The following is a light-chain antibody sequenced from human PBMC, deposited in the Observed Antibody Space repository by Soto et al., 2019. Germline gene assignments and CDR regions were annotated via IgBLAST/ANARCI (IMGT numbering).Light chain of an antibody. CDR1: QSIRSF. V-gene: IGKV1-39*01. Sequence: IQMTQSPSSLSASVGDRETITCRASQSIRSFLNWYQQKPGKAPKLLIYAASSLQSGVPSRFSGSGSGTGFTLTITSLQPEDSATYHCQQSYITPLTFGQGTRLEIK. CDR3: QQSYITPLT. CDR2: AAS. J-gene: IGKJ5*01.